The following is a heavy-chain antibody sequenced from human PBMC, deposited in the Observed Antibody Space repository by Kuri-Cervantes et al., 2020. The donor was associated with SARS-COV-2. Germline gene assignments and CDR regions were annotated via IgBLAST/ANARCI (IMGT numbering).Heavy chain of an antibody. CDR2: IIPIFGTA. CDR1: GGTFSSYA. J-gene: IGHJ6*03. V-gene: IGHV1-69*13. D-gene: IGHD1-26*01. CDR3: ARGGGRYSGSYHYYYYMDV. Sequence: SVKVSCKASGGTFSSYAISWVRQASGQGLEWMGGIIPIFGTANYAQKFQGRVTITADESTSTAYMELSSLRSEDTAVYYCARGGGRYSGSYHYYYYMDVWGKGTTVTVSS.